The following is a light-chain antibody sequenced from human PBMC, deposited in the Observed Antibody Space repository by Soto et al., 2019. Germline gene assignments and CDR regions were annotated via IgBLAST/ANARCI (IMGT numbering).Light chain of an antibody. Sequence: DIQMTQSPSSLSASVGDRVTITCRASQSISSYLNWYQQKPGKAPKHLIYDVSSLQSGVPSRFSGSGSGTDFTLTISRLQPEDFATYYCQQSYSTLSTFGQGTKVEIK. CDR2: DVS. CDR3: QQSYSTLST. CDR1: QSISSY. V-gene: IGKV1-39*01. J-gene: IGKJ1*01.